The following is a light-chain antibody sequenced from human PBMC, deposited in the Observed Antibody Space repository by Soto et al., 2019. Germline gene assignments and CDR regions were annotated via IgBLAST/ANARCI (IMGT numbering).Light chain of an antibody. CDR1: QSVSSTF. V-gene: IGKV3-20*01. Sequence: EVGITQSPCTLSLSPGERATLSCRASQSVSSTFFAWYQQKPGQAPRLLLYATSTRAAGFPDRFSGSGSGTDFTLTISSLEPEDFAVYYCQQYGDTPVTFGQGTKVDIK. CDR3: QQYGDTPVT. J-gene: IGKJ1*01. CDR2: ATS.